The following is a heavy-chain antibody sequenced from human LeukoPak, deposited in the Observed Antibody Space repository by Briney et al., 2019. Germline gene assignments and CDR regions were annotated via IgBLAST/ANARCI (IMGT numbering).Heavy chain of an antibody. V-gene: IGHV1-69*05. Sequence: SVKVSCKASGGTFSSYSISWVRQAPGQGLEWMGRIIPIFGTPNYARKFQGRVTITTDESTSTAYMELSSLRSDDTAVYYCARGPYGWYYFDYWGQGTLVTVSS. CDR2: IIPIFGTP. CDR3: ARGPYGWYYFDY. CDR1: GGTFSSYS. D-gene: IGHD6-19*01. J-gene: IGHJ4*02.